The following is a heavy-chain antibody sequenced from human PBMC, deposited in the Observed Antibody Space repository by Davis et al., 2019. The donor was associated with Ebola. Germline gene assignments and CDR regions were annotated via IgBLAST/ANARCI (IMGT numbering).Heavy chain of an antibody. CDR3: ARVGSGSFDY. D-gene: IGHD1-26*01. CDR1: GGSISSGDYY. CDR2: INHSGST. J-gene: IGHJ4*02. V-gene: IGHV4-61*08. Sequence: MPSETLSLTCTVSGGSISSGDYYWSWIRQPPGKGLEWIGEINHSGSTNYNPSLKSRVTISVDTSKNQYSLNLSSVTAADTAVYYCARVGSGSFDYWGQGTLVTVSS.